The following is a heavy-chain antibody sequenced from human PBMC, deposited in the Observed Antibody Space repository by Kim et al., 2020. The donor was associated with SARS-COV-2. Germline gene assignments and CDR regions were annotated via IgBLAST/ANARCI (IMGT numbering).Heavy chain of an antibody. D-gene: IGHD3-3*01. CDR1: GFTFSSYG. Sequence: GGSLRLSCAASGFTFSSYGMHWVRQTPGKGLEWVAVISYDGSNKYYADSVKGRFTISRDNSKNTLYLQMNSLRAEDTAVYYCAKEPFKYYDFWSGSFDYWGQGTLVTVSS. J-gene: IGHJ4*02. CDR2: ISYDGSNK. V-gene: IGHV3-30*18. CDR3: AKEPFKYYDFWSGSFDY.